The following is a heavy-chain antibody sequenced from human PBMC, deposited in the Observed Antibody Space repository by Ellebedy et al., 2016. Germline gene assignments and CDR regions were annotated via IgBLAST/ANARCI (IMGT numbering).Heavy chain of an antibody. CDR2: IWYDGSNK. D-gene: IGHD5-12*01. Sequence: GGSLRLXXAASGFTFSSYGMHWVRQAPGKGLEWVAVIWYDGSNKYYADSVKGRFTISRDNSKNTLYLQMNSLRAEDTAVYYCARDSGYDRAFAYWGQGTLVTVSS. CDR1: GFTFSSYG. CDR3: ARDSGYDRAFAY. V-gene: IGHV3-33*01. J-gene: IGHJ4*02.